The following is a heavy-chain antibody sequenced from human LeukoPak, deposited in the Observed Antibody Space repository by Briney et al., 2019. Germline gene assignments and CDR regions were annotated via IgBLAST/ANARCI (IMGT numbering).Heavy chain of an antibody. CDR1: GGSISSGGYY. CDR3: ARSSYGSGSPYYMDV. V-gene: IGHV4-31*03. CDR2: IYYSGST. D-gene: IGHD3-10*01. J-gene: IGHJ6*03. Sequence: SETLSLTCTVSGGSISSGGYYWTWIRQYPGKGLEWIGYIYYSGSTYYNPSLKSRVTISVDTSKNQFSLKLSSVTAADTAVYYCARSSYGSGSPYYMDVWGKGITVTVSS.